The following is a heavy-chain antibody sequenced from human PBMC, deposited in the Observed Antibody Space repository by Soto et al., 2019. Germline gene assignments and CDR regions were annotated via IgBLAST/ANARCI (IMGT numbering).Heavy chain of an antibody. D-gene: IGHD3-9*01. Sequence: QVQLVQSGAEVKKPGSSVKVSCKASGGTFSSYTISWVRQAPGQGLEWMGRIIPILGIANYAQKFQVRVTITADKSTSTAYMELSSLRSEDTAVYYCAREGYDILTGYYFFDYWGQGTLVTVSS. J-gene: IGHJ4*02. CDR2: IIPILGIA. CDR3: AREGYDILTGYYFFDY. CDR1: GGTFSSYT. V-gene: IGHV1-69*08.